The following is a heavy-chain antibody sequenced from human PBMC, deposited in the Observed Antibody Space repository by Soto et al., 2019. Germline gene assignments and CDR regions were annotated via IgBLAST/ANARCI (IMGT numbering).Heavy chain of an antibody. V-gene: IGHV1-18*01. CDR2: ISTYNGNT. CDR3: ARVTRGSGDWFDP. J-gene: IGHJ5*02. CDR1: SETFASYD. D-gene: IGHD6-19*01. Sequence: ASVKVSCKASSETFASYDITWVRQAPGQGLEWMGWISTYNGNTKYAQNVQGRVSMTTDTSTSTAYMELRSLKSDDTAVYYCARVTRGSGDWFDPWGQGTLVTVSS.